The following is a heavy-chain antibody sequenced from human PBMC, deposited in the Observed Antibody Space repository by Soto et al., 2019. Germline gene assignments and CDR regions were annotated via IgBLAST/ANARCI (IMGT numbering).Heavy chain of an antibody. D-gene: IGHD3-10*01. CDR1: GGSFSDYY. CDR3: ARYGSGSSVWFDP. Sequence: SETLSLTCAVHGGSFSDYYWSWIRQPPGKGLEWIGEINYSGRTNYNPSLKIRVTISVDTSKNQFPLTLSSMTAADTAVYYCARYGSGSSVWFDPWGQGTLVTVSS. J-gene: IGHJ5*02. V-gene: IGHV4-34*01. CDR2: INYSGRT.